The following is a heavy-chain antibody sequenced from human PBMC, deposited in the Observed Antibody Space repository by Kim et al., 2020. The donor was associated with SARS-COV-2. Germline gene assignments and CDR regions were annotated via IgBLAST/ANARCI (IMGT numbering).Heavy chain of an antibody. CDR1: GGTFSSYA. Sequence: SVKVSCKASGGTFSSYAISWVRQAPGQGLEWMGGIIPIFGTANYAQKFQGRVTITADESTSTAYMELSSLRSEDTAVYYCARGSEEEQLVPGYYGMDVWGQGTTVTVSS. V-gene: IGHV1-69*13. CDR3: ARGSEEEQLVPGYYGMDV. CDR2: IIPIFGTA. D-gene: IGHD6-13*01. J-gene: IGHJ6*02.